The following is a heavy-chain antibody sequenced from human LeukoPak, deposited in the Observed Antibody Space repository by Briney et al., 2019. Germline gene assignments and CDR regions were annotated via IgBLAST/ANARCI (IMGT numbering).Heavy chain of an antibody. V-gene: IGHV3-7*01. Sequence: GGSLRLSCAASGFTFSSYWMSWVRQAPGKGLEWVANIKQDGSDKYYVDSVKGRFTISRDNAKNSLYLQMNSLRAEDTAVYYCARDKSYNWNYGSLMDYWGQGTLVTVSS. CDR2: IKQDGSDK. CDR3: ARDKSYNWNYGSLMDY. J-gene: IGHJ4*02. CDR1: GFTFSSYW. D-gene: IGHD1-7*01.